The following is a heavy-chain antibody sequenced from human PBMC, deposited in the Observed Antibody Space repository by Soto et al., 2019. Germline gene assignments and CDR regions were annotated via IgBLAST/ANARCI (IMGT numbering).Heavy chain of an antibody. CDR2: TYYRSKWYN. V-gene: IGHV6-1*01. Sequence: SQTLSLTCAISGDSVSSNSAAWNWIRQSPSRGLEWLGRTYYRSKWYNDYAVSVKSRITINPDTSKSQFSLQLNSVTPEDTAVYYCARDLGTMVRGVILHYGMDVWGQGTTVTVSS. CDR3: ARDLGTMVRGVILHYGMDV. CDR1: GDSVSSNSAA. D-gene: IGHD3-10*01. J-gene: IGHJ6*02.